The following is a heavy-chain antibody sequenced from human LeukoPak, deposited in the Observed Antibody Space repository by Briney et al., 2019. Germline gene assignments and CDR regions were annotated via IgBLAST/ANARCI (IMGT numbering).Heavy chain of an antibody. V-gene: IGHV3-66*01. CDR1: GFTFSDYY. J-gene: IGHJ4*02. CDR3: ARGTRTFDY. CDR2: IYSGGST. Sequence: PGGSLRLSCAASGFTFSDYYMSWFRQAPGKGLEWVSVIYSGGSTYYADSVKGRFTISRDNSKNTLYLQMNSLRAEDTAVYYCARGTRTFDYWGQGTLVTVSS.